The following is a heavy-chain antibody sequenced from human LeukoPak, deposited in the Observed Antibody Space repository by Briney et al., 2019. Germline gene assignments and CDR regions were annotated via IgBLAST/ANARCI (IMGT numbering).Heavy chain of an antibody. V-gene: IGHV1-69*06. J-gene: IGHJ4*02. CDR1: GGTFSSYA. CDR3: ARVTYGSGTYGAFDY. Sequence: ASVKVSCKASGGTFSSYAISWVRQAPGQGLEWMGGIIPIFGTANYAQKFQGRVTITADKSTSTAYMEPSSLRSEDTAVYYCARVTYGSGTYGAFDYWGQGTLVTVSS. CDR2: IIPIFGTA. D-gene: IGHD3-10*01.